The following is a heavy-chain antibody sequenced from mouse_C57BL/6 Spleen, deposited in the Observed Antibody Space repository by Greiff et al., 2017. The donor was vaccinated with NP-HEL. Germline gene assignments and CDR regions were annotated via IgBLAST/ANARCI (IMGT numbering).Heavy chain of an antibody. J-gene: IGHJ2*01. D-gene: IGHD1-1*01. CDR2: IYPGNSDT. CDR1: GYTFTSYW. CDR3: TRSVVATRYFDY. V-gene: IGHV1-5*01. Sequence: EVQLQQSGTVLARPGASVKMSCKTSGYTFTSYWMHWVKQRPGKGLEWIGAIYPGNSDTSYNQKFKGKAKLTAVTSASTAYMELSSLTHEDSAVYYCTRSVVATRYFDYWGQGTTLTVSS.